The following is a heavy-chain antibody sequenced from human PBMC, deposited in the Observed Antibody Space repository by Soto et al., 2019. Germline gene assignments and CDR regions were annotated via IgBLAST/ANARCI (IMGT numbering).Heavy chain of an antibody. Sequence: QVQLVQSGAEVKKPGSSVKVSCKASGGTFSSYTISWVRQAPGQGLEWMGRIMPILGIANYAQKFQGRVRNGPVKTTSTAYKELGGLGSEDTAVYYCGRRGGGYQLPFDYWGQGNLVTVSS. D-gene: IGHD2-2*01. V-gene: IGHV1-69*02. CDR3: GRRGGGYQLPFDY. CDR1: GGTFSSYT. J-gene: IGHJ4*02. CDR2: IMPILGIA.